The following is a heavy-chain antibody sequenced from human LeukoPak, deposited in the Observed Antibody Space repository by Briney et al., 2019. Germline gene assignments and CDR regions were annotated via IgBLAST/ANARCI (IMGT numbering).Heavy chain of an antibody. D-gene: IGHD3-22*01. V-gene: IGHV3-21*01. J-gene: IGHJ4*02. Sequence: PGGSLRLSCAASGFTFSSYSMNWVRQAPGKGLEWVSSISSSSSYIYYADSVKGRFTISRDNAKNSLYLQMNSLRAGDTAVYYCARVTGYDSSGYPGGYWGQGTLVTVSS. CDR3: ARVTGYDSSGYPGGY. CDR1: GFTFSSYS. CDR2: ISSSSSYI.